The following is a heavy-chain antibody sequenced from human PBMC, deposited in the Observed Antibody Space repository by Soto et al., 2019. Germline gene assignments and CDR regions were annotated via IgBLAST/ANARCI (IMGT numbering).Heavy chain of an antibody. CDR3: ARDSSYYDDDSGYCNCDY. CDR1: GYTFNGYG. D-gene: IGHD3-22*01. V-gene: IGHV1-18*01. J-gene: IGHJ4*02. CDR2: VSGNNGDT. Sequence: QVQLVQSGAEVKRPGASVKVSCRVAGYTFNGYGISWMRQAPGQGLEWMGWVSGNNGDTKYVEKYQGRVTMTIDTSTSTTYMELRSPRSDDTAVYYCARDSSYYDDDSGYCNCDYWGQGTLVTVSP.